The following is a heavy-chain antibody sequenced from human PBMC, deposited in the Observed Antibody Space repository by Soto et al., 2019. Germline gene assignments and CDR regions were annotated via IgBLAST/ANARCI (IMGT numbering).Heavy chain of an antibody. Sequence: GGSLRLSCAASGFTFSSYSMNWVRQAPGKGLEWVSYISSSSSTRYYADSVKGRFTISRDNAKNTLYLQMNSLRDEDTAVYYCASLDCSSTNYYYGMDVWGQGTTVTVSS. D-gene: IGHD6-6*01. CDR2: ISSSSSTR. CDR1: GFTFSSYS. J-gene: IGHJ6*02. V-gene: IGHV3-48*02. CDR3: ASLDCSSTNYYYGMDV.